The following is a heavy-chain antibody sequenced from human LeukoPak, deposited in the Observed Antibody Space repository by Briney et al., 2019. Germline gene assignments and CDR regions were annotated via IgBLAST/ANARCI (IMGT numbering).Heavy chain of an antibody. CDR1: GYSISSGYY. Sequence: WETLSLTCAVSGYSISSGYYWGWIRQPPGKGLGWIGSIYHSGSTYYNPSLKSRVTISVDTSKNQFSLKLSSVTAADTAVYYCASQKDYDFWSGYPKSYYFDYWGQGTLVTVSS. CDR2: IYHSGST. J-gene: IGHJ4*02. V-gene: IGHV4-38-2*01. CDR3: ASQKDYDFWSGYPKSYYFDY. D-gene: IGHD3-3*01.